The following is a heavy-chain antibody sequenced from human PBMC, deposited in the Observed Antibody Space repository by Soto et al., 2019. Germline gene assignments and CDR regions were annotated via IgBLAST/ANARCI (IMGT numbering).Heavy chain of an antibody. J-gene: IGHJ5*02. CDR1: GGSISSSSYY. Sequence: SSETLSLTCTVSGGSISSSSYYWGWIRQPPGKGLEWIGSIYYSGSTYYNTSLKSRVTISVDTSKNQFSLKLSSVTAADTAVYYFSSGDYYDSSGYYSTPSWFDPWGQGTLVTVSS. D-gene: IGHD3-22*01. CDR3: SSGDYYDSSGYYSTPSWFDP. V-gene: IGHV4-39*01. CDR2: IYYSGST.